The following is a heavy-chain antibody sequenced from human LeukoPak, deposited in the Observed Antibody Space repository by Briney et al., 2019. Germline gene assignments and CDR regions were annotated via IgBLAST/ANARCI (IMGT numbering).Heavy chain of an antibody. Sequence: SVKVSCKASGGTFSSYTISWVRQAPGQGLEWMGRIVPILGIANYAQKFQGRVTITADKSTSTAYMELSSLRSEDTAVYYCARDFDEGGAFDIWGQGTMVTVSS. CDR1: GGTFSSYT. D-gene: IGHD3-16*01. J-gene: IGHJ3*02. CDR3: ARDFDEGGAFDI. CDR2: IVPILGIA. V-gene: IGHV1-69*04.